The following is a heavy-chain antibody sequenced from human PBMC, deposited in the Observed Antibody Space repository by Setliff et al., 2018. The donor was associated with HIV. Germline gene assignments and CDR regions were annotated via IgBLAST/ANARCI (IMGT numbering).Heavy chain of an antibody. CDR2: IWYDGSNK. D-gene: IGHD2-15*01. CDR1: GFTFKTDA. J-gene: IGHJ6*03. CDR3: ARVGGSSGSFGFYYYYYYMDV. V-gene: IGHV3-33*01. Sequence: GGSLRLSCAASGFTFKTDAMHWVRQAPGKGLEWVAFIWYDGSNKEYGDSVKGRFTISRDNSKNRVYLEMNSLRAEDTAVYYCARVGGSSGSFGFYYYYYYMDVWGEGTTVTVSS.